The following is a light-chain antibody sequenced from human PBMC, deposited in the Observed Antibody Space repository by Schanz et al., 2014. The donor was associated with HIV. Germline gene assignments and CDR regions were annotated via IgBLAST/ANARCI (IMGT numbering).Light chain of an antibody. CDR2: GDK. Sequence: QSVLTQPPSVSGAPGQRVTISCTGSSSNIGAGYEVHWYKQLPETAPKLLIFGDKNRPSGVPDRYSGSKSDTSASLAISGLRSEDEADYYCAAWDDSLSGVVFGGGTKLTVL. CDR1: SSNIGAGYE. CDR3: AAWDDSLSGVV. V-gene: IGLV1-40*01. J-gene: IGLJ2*01.